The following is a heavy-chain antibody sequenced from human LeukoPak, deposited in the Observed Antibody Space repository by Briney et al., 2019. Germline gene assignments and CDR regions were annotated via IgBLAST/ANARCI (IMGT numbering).Heavy chain of an antibody. J-gene: IGHJ4*02. Sequence: SETLSLTCTVSGGSISSSGSYWGWIRQPPGRGLEWIVTIYYSGSTYYNPSLKSRVTISVDTSKNQFSLNLSSVTAADTAVYYCARGMGYDSSGYYYRDFDYWGQGTLVTVSS. CDR2: IYYSGST. V-gene: IGHV4-39*07. D-gene: IGHD3-22*01. CDR1: GGSISSSGSY. CDR3: ARGMGYDSSGYYYRDFDY.